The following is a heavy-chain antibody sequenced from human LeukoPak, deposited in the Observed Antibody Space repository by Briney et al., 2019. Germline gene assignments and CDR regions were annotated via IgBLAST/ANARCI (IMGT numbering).Heavy chain of an antibody. CDR3: ARARGRSLITTIDY. Sequence: ASVKVSCKASGYTVTSYGISWVRQAPGQGLEWMGWISAYNGNTNYAQKLQGRVTMTTDTSTSTAYMELRSLRSDDTAVYDCARARGRSLITTIDYWGQGTLVTVSS. J-gene: IGHJ4*02. V-gene: IGHV1-18*01. CDR1: GYTVTSYG. D-gene: IGHD3-22*01. CDR2: ISAYNGNT.